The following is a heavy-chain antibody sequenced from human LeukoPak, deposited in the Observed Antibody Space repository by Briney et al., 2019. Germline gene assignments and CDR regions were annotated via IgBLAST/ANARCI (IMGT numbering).Heavy chain of an antibody. CDR2: IIPIFGTA. CDR3: ARGSASRAGYYYMDV. J-gene: IGHJ6*03. Sequence: ASVKVSCKASGGTFSSYAISWVRQAPGQGLEWMGGIIPIFGTANYAQKFQGRVTITTDESTSPAYMELSSLRSEDTAVYYCARGSASRAGYYYMDVWGKGTTVTVSS. CDR1: GGTFSSYA. V-gene: IGHV1-69*05. D-gene: IGHD6-25*01.